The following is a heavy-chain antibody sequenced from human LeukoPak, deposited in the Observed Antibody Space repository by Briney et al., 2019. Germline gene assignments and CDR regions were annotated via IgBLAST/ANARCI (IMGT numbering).Heavy chain of an antibody. V-gene: IGHV3-7*01. J-gene: IGHJ4*02. Sequence: GGSLRLSCAAYGFTFSNSWMSWVRQAPGRGLEWVANIKEDGSGQYYEASVKGRFTISRDNAKNSLYLQMNSLRAEDTAVYHCATFAWDCVRSTCPPRGDYWGQGTLVTVSS. CDR1: GFTFSNSW. CDR3: ATFAWDCVRSTCPPRGDY. CDR2: IKEDGSGQ. D-gene: IGHD2-21*01.